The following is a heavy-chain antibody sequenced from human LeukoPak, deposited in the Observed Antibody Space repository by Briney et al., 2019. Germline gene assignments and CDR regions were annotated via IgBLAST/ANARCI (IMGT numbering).Heavy chain of an antibody. CDR2: IRRGTNSYTT. Sequence: GGSLRHSCAASGFTFSDYILDWVRQAPGKGLEWVGRIRRGTNSYTTEYAASVKGRFIISRDDSKNSLYLHMNSLKTEDTAVYHCTRDGGEGGNSAFDIWGQGTMVTVSS. D-gene: IGHD3-16*01. V-gene: IGHV3-72*01. J-gene: IGHJ3*02. CDR3: TRDGGEGGNSAFDI. CDR1: GFTFSDYI.